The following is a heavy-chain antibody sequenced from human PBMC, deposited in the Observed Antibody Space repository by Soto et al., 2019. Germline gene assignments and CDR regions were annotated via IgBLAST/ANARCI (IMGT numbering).Heavy chain of an antibody. J-gene: IGHJ6*02. CDR3: ARQGYYYYYGMDV. V-gene: IGHV5-10-1*01. CDR2: IDPSDSYT. Sequence: GESLKISCDGSGYSFTIYCISLVLQMPGKGLEWMGRIDPSDSYTKYSPSFQGHVTISADKSISTAYVQWSSLKASDTAMYYCARQGYYYYYGMDVWGQGTTVTVSS. CDR1: GYSFTIYC.